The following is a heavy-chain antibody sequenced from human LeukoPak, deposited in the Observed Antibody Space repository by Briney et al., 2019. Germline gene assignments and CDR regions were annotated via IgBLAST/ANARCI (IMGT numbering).Heavy chain of an antibody. D-gene: IGHD3-22*01. Sequence: ASVKISCKASGYTFTGYYMHWVRQAPGQGLEWMGRINPNSGGTNYAQKFQGRVTMTRDTSISTAYMELSRLRSDDTAVYYCAVGLLDYYDSSGDSDYWGQGTLVTVSS. J-gene: IGHJ4*02. CDR3: AVGLLDYYDSSGDSDY. CDR1: GYTFTGYY. CDR2: INPNSGGT. V-gene: IGHV1-2*06.